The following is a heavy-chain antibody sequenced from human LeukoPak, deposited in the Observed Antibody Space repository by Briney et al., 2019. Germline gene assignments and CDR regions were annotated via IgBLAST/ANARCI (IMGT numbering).Heavy chain of an antibody. V-gene: IGHV1-18*01. CDR1: GYNFTSYG. CDR2: IVVDKVNT. D-gene: IGHD1-20*01. Sequence: ASVNVSCKASGYNFTSYGISWVRPAPGQELEWMGWIVVDKVNTNYAQKFQGRVTMNTDTSTSTAYMELRSLRSDDTAVYYCARVLSGTTALDYWGQGTLVTV. J-gene: IGHJ4*02. CDR3: ARVLSGTTALDY.